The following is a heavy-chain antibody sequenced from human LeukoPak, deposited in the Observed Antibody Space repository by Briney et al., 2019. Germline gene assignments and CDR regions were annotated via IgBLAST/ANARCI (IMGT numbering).Heavy chain of an antibody. CDR2: INPNSGDT. CDR3: ARVQNIDIVATINHWFDP. CDR1: GYTFTGYY. D-gene: IGHD5-12*01. Sequence: ASVKVSCKTSGYTFTGYYMHWVRQAPGQGLEWMGWINPNSGDTYYPKKFRGRVTMTRDTSIRTAYMELSSLTSNDTAVYYCARVQNIDIVATINHWFDPWGQGTLVSVSS. J-gene: IGHJ5*02. V-gene: IGHV1-2*02.